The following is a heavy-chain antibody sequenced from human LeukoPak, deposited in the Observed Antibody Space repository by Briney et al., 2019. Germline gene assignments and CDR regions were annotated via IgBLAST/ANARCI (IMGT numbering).Heavy chain of an antibody. J-gene: IGHJ6*02. CDR2: ISYDGSNK. Sequence: GGSLRLSCEASGFTFSSYGMHWVRQAPGRGLEWMAVISYDGSNKYYADSVKGRFTISRDSSKNTLYLQMNSLRAEDTTVYYCAKDLVGYCSGGSCFYGMDVWGQGTTVTVSS. CDR3: AKDLVGYCSGGSCFYGMDV. V-gene: IGHV3-30*18. CDR1: GFTFSSYG. D-gene: IGHD2-15*01.